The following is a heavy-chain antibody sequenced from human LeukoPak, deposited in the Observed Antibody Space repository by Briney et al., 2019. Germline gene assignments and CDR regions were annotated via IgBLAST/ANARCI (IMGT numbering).Heavy chain of an antibody. CDR2: ISGGGGST. CDR1: GFTFSNYA. D-gene: IGHD3-10*01. CDR3: AKDQLSGSASGFDY. J-gene: IGHJ4*02. Sequence: QSGGSLRLSCAASGFTFSNYAMSWVRQAPGKGLEWVSAISGGGGSTYYADSVKGRFTISRDNSKNTVYLQMNSLRAEDTAVYYCAKDQLSGSASGFDYWGQGTLVTVSS. V-gene: IGHV3-23*01.